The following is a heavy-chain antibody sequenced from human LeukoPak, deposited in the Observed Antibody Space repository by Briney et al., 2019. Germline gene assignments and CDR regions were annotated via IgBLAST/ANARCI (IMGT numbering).Heavy chain of an antibody. J-gene: IGHJ3*02. CDR2: ISPDGSST. V-gene: IGHV3-30*18. CDR3: AKDGGDYDAFDI. Sequence: LDSPSVISPDGSSTYYADSVKGRFTISRDNSKNTLYLQMNSLRAEDTAVYYCAKDGGDYDAFDIWGQGTMVTVSS. D-gene: IGHD4-17*01.